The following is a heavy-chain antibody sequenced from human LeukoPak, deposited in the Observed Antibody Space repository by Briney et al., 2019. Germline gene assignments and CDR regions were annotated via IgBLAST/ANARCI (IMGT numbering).Heavy chain of an antibody. Sequence: ASVKVSCKASGYTFTSYDIYWVRQATGQGLEWMGWMNPNSGNTGYAQKFQGRVTMTRDTSISTAYMELSSLRSEDTAVYYCARAFGELLTGWFDPWGQGTLVTVSS. CDR1: GYTFTSYD. J-gene: IGHJ5*02. V-gene: IGHV1-8*01. CDR2: MNPNSGNT. D-gene: IGHD3-10*01. CDR3: ARAFGELLTGWFDP.